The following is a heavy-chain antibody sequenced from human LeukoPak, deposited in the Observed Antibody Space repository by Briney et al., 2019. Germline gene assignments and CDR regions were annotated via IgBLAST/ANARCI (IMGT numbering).Heavy chain of an antibody. Sequence: WVRQPPGRGREWLGLIYPGESDTRYSPSVQGQVSISADKSINTAYLQWTSLKASDTAMYYCARFDLDMLAAAFDYWGQGTLVTVSS. J-gene: IGHJ4*02. CDR3: ARFDLDMLAAAFDY. CDR2: IYPGESDT. V-gene: IGHV5-51*01. D-gene: IGHD5-12*01.